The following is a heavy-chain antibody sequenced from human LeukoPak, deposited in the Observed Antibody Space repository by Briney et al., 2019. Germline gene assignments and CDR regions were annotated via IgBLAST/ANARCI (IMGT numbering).Heavy chain of an antibody. V-gene: IGHV3-23*01. CDR3: ANLPYNWNTHFGDY. D-gene: IGHD1-1*01. Sequence: GGSLRLSCGASGFTFSSCAMTWVRQAPGKGLEWVSAISGSGDNTYCADSVKGRFTISRDNSKTTLNLQMNSLRAEDTAVYYCANLPYNWNTHFGDYWGQGTLVSVSS. CDR1: GFTFSSCA. J-gene: IGHJ4*02. CDR2: ISGSGDNT.